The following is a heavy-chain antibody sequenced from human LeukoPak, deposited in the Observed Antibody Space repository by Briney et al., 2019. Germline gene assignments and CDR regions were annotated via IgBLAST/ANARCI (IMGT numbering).Heavy chain of an antibody. CDR1: GGSFSGYY. Sequence: PSETLSLTCTVYGGSFSGYYWSWIRQPPGKGPEWIGEINDSGSTNYNPSLKSRVTISVDTSKNQFSLKLNSVTAADTAVYFCARGYSGTYHKHDFGYWGQGTLVTVSS. CDR3: ARGYSGTYHKHDFGY. D-gene: IGHD1-26*01. V-gene: IGHV4-34*01. CDR2: INDSGST. J-gene: IGHJ4*02.